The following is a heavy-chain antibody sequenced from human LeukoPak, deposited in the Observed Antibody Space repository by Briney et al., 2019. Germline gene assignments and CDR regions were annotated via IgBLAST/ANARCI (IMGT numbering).Heavy chain of an antibody. D-gene: IGHD5-18*01. Sequence: ASVKVSCKASGYTFTGYYMHWVRQAPGQGLEWMGWINPNSGGTNYAQKFQGWVTMTRDTSISTAYMELSRLRSDDTAVYYCARQTHGKDTAMEFFDYWGQGTLVTVSS. CDR3: ARQTHGKDTAMEFFDY. V-gene: IGHV1-2*04. J-gene: IGHJ4*02. CDR1: GYTFTGYY. CDR2: INPNSGGT.